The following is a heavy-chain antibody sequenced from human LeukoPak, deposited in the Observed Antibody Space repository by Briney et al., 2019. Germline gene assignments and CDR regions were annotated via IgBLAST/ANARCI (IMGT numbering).Heavy chain of an antibody. V-gene: IGHV4-59*08. CDR2: IYYSGST. CDR1: GGSLSSYY. Sequence: SETLSLTCTVSGGSLSSYYWSWIRQPPGKGLEWIGYIYYSGSTNYNPSLKSRVTISVDTSKNEFSLKLNSVTAADTAVYYCARTQSCSSPSCYYVVGYYWGQGTLVTVSS. CDR3: ARTQSCSSPSCYYVVGYY. J-gene: IGHJ4*02. D-gene: IGHD2-2*01.